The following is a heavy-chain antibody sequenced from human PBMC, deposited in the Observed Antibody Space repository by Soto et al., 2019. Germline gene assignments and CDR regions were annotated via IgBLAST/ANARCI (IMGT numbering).Heavy chain of an antibody. J-gene: IGHJ6*02. V-gene: IGHV4-59*01. CDR3: ARDRGKDTAMLNGMDV. Sequence: XETLSLTCTVSGGSISSYYWSWIRQPPGKGLEWIGYIYYSGSTNYNPSLKSRVTISVDTSKNQFSLKLRSVTAADTAVYYCARDRGKDTAMLNGMDVWGQGTTVTVSS. CDR2: IYYSGST. CDR1: GGSISSYY. D-gene: IGHD5-18*01.